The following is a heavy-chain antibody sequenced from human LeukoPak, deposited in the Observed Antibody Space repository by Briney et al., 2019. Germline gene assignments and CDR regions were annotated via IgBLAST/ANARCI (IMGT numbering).Heavy chain of an antibody. Sequence: ASVKVSCKASGYTFTSYYMHWVRQAPGQGLEWMGIINPSGGSTSYAQKFQGRVTMTRDTSTSTVYMELSSLRSEDTAVYYCAREGHGPQSYYYYYYMDVWGKGTTVTVSS. J-gene: IGHJ6*03. CDR2: INPSGGST. CDR3: AREGHGPQSYYYYYYMDV. D-gene: IGHD2-8*01. CDR1: GYTFTSYY. V-gene: IGHV1-46*03.